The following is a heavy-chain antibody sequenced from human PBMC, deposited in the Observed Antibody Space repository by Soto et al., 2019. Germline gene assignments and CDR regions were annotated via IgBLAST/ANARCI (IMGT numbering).Heavy chain of an antibody. CDR3: ARDQGYSSGLRDVFDI. Sequence: QVQLVQSGAEVKKPGSSVKVSCKASGGTFSSYAISWVRQAPGQGLEWMGGIIPIFGTANYAQKFQGRVTITADEXTXIDYMELSSVRSEDAAVYYCARDQGYSSGLRDVFDIWGQGTRVTVSS. D-gene: IGHD6-19*01. CDR1: GGTFSSYA. CDR2: IIPIFGTA. V-gene: IGHV1-69*12. J-gene: IGHJ3*02.